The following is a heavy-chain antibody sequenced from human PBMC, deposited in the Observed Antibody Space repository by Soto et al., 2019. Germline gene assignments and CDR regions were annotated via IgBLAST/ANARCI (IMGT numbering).Heavy chain of an antibody. CDR1: GGSISSYY. CDR2: IYTSGST. D-gene: IGHD6-13*01. CDR3: ARLIAAAAGSYYYYYGMDV. Sequence: PSETLSLTCTVSGGSISSYYWSWIRQPAGKGLEWIGRIYTSGSTNYSPSLKSRVTMSVDTSKNQFSLKLSSVTAADTAVYYCARLIAAAAGSYYYYYGMDVWGQGTTVTVSS. V-gene: IGHV4-4*07. J-gene: IGHJ6*02.